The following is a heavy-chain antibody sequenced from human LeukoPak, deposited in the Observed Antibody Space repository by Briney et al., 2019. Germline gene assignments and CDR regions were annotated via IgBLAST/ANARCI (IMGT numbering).Heavy chain of an antibody. CDR1: GYTFTSYG. V-gene: IGHV1-18*01. J-gene: IGHJ4*02. D-gene: IGHD2-2*01. Sequence: ASVKVSCKASGYTFTSYGISWVRQAPGQGLEWMGWIGAYNGNTNYAQKLQGRVTMTTDTSTRTAYMELRSLRSDDTAVYYCARVVGYCSSTSCYGYSYGYYYFDYWGQGTLVTVSS. CDR3: ARVVGYCSSTSCYGYSYGYYYFDY. CDR2: IGAYNGNT.